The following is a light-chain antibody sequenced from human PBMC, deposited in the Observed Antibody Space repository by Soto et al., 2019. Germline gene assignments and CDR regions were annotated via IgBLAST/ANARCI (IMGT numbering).Light chain of an antibody. V-gene: IGKV1-8*01. CDR3: QQYYSYPPT. Sequence: AIRMTQSPSSFSASTGDRVTITCRASQGISSYLAWYQQKPGKAPKLLIYAASTLQSGVPSRFSGSGSGTVFTLTIICLQSEDFATYYCQQYYSYPPTFGQGTRLEIK. CDR1: QGISSY. J-gene: IGKJ5*01. CDR2: AAS.